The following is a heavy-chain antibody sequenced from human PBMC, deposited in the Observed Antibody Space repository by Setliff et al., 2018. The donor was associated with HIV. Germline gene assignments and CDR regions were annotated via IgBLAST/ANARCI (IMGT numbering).Heavy chain of an antibody. CDR1: GFTFSSYG. J-gene: IGHJ4*02. CDR2: IWYDGSNK. V-gene: IGHV3-33*01. D-gene: IGHD1-26*01. Sequence: GGSLRLSCAASGFTFSSYGMHWVRQAPGKGLEWVAVIWYDGSNKYYADSVKGRFTISRDNSKNTLYLQMNSLRAEDTAVYYCARGHSGSYFPYFDYWGQGTLVTVSS. CDR3: ARGHSGSYFPYFDY.